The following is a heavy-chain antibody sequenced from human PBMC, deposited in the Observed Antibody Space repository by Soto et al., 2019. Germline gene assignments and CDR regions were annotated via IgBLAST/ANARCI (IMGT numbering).Heavy chain of an antibody. CDR2: ISSSSSYI. Sequence: EVQLVESGGGLVKPGGSLRLYCAASGFTFSSYSMTWVRQAPGKGLEWVSSISSSSSYIYYADSVKGRFTISRDNAKNSLYLQMNSLRAEDTAVYYCASSTPTVYWGQGTLVTVSS. CDR1: GFTFSSYS. CDR3: ASSTPTVY. J-gene: IGHJ4*02. V-gene: IGHV3-21*01.